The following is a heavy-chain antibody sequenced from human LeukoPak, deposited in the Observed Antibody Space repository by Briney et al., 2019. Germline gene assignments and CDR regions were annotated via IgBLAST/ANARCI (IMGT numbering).Heavy chain of an antibody. J-gene: IGHJ4*02. CDR3: ARRRLRSGVTPFDY. CDR2: INHSGST. Sequence: SETLSLTCAVYGGSFSGYYWSWIRQPPGKGLEWIGEINHSGSTNYNSSLKSRVTISVDTSKNQFSLKLSSVTAADTAVYYCARRRLRSGVTPFDYWGQGTLVTVSS. CDR1: GGSFSGYY. D-gene: IGHD4-17*01. V-gene: IGHV4-34*01.